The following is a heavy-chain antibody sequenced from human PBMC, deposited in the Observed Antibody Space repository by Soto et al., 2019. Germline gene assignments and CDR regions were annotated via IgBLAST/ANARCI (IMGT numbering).Heavy chain of an antibody. CDR3: ARLGSSSSNINWFDP. Sequence: SVKVSCKASGGTFSSYAISWVRQAPGQGLEWVGGIIPIFGTANYAQKFQGRVTITADESTSTAYMELSSLRSEDTAVYYCARLGSSSSNINWFDPWGQGTLVTVSS. CDR1: GGTFSSYA. CDR2: IIPIFGTA. D-gene: IGHD6-6*01. V-gene: IGHV1-69*13. J-gene: IGHJ5*02.